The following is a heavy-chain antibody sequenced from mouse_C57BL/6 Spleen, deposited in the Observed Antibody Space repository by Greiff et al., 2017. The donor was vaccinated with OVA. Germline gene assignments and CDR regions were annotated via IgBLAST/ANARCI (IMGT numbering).Heavy chain of an antibody. D-gene: IGHD1-2*01. V-gene: IGHV1-59*01. CDR2: IDPSDSYT. J-gene: IGHJ4*01. CDR1: GYTFTSYW. Sequence: QVQLQQPGAELVRPGTSVKLSCKASGYTFTSYWMHWVKQRPGQGLEWIGVIDPSDSYTNYNQKFKGKATLTVDTSSSTAYMQLSSLTSEDSAVYYGARMQDYGFYAMDYWGQGTSVTVSS. CDR3: ARMQDYGFYAMDY.